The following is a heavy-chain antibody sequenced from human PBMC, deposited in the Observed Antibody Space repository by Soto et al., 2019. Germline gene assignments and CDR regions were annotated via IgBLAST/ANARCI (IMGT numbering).Heavy chain of an antibody. CDR2: INHIGST. V-gene: IGHV4-34*01. J-gene: IGHJ6*02. Sequence: SETLSLTCAVYGGSFSGYYWSWTRQPPGKGLEWIGEINHIGSTNYNPSLKSRVTISVDTSKNQFSLKLSSVTAADTAVYYCASFYGSGSYYGYYYYYGMDVWGQGTTVTVSS. CDR1: GGSFSGYY. CDR3: ASFYGSGSYYGYYYYYGMDV. D-gene: IGHD3-10*01.